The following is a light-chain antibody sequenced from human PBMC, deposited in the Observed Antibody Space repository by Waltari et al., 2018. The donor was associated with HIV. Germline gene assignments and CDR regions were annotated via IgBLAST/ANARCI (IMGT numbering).Light chain of an antibody. V-gene: IGLV1-47*01. J-gene: IGLJ2*01. CDR2: REN. Sequence: QSLLTQSLSASVTPGQRVTIPSSEGRCNIGLYHVYWYQQFPGTAPKLPIYRENQRPPGFPYRFSGSKSGTSASLVISGLRSEDEADYYCAAWDDRLSGLFGGGTKVTVL. CDR3: AAWDDRLSGL. CDR1: RCNIGLYH.